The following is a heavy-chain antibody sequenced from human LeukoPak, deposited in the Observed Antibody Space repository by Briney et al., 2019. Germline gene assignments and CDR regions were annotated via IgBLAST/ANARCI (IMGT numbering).Heavy chain of an antibody. CDR1: GFTFSSYA. D-gene: IGHD6-19*01. V-gene: IGHV3-30*04. CDR2: ISYDGSNK. Sequence: GRSLRLSCAASGFTFSSYAMHWVRQAPGKGLEWVAVISYDGSNKYYADSVKGRFTISRDNSKNTLYLQMNSLRAEDTAVYYCASGFIAVAGTRVDYWGQGTLVIVSS. CDR3: ASGFIAVAGTRVDY. J-gene: IGHJ4*02.